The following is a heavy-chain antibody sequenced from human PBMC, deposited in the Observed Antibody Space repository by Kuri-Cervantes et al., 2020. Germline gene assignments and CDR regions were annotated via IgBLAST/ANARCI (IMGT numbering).Heavy chain of an antibody. J-gene: IGHJ5*02. D-gene: IGHD3-9*01. CDR2: ISSSSSTI. Sequence: GESLKISCAASGFTFSSYSMNWVRQAPGKGLEWVSYISSSSSTIYYADSVKGRFTISRDNAKNSLYLQMNSLRDEDTAVYYCARGAYDILTGWMDWFDPWGQGTLVTVSS. CDR3: ARGAYDILTGWMDWFDP. CDR1: GFTFSSYS. V-gene: IGHV3-48*02.